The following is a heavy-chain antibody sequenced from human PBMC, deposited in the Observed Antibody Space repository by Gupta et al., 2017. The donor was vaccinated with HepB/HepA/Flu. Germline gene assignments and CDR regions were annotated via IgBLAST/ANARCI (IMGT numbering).Heavy chain of an antibody. CDR2: INPNNGDT. D-gene: IGHD1-14*01. CDR1: GYTFTNYY. J-gene: IGHJ4*02. CDR3: ATIEGLIGTT. Sequence: QVHLVQSGAEVTKPGASMKVSCKASGYTFTNYYVHWIRQVPGQGPEWMGRINPNNGDTVYAHNFQGRVTMTTDTSITTAYLDLSRLRIDDTAIYYCATIEGLIGTTWGQGALVTISS. V-gene: IGHV1-2*06.